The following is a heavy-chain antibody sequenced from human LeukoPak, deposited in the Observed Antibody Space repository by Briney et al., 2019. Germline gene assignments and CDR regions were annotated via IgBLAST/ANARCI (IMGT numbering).Heavy chain of an antibody. CDR3: AKGLRGSQSNYYGMDV. D-gene: IGHD3-16*01. V-gene: IGHV3-23*01. CDR1: GFTFSNFA. J-gene: IGHJ6*02. CDR2: ISGTGGNT. Sequence: VGSLRLSCAASGFTFSNFAMSWVRQAPGKGLEWVSAISGTGGNTFYTDSVTGRFTISRDNSKNTLYVQMNSLRAEDTAVYYCAKGLRGSQSNYYGMDVWGQGTTVTVSS.